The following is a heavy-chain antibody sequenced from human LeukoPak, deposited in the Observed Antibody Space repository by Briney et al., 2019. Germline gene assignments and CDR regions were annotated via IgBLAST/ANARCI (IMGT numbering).Heavy chain of an antibody. J-gene: IGHJ3*01. Sequence: PSETLSLTCAVSGYSISSGYYWGWIRQSPGKGLEWIATIFHSGSIYYNPSLKSRVTLSVDTSKNQFSLRLNSVTAADTALYYCARMGVSYYYDSRTYYPTAFDVWGQGTMVSVSS. CDR1: GYSISSGYY. CDR2: IFHSGSI. V-gene: IGHV4-38-2*01. D-gene: IGHD3-22*01. CDR3: ARMGVSYYYDSRTYYPTAFDV.